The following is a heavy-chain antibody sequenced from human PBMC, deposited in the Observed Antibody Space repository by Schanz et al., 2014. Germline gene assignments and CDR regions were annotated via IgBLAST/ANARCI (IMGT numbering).Heavy chain of an antibody. CDR1: GLLFSYYY. D-gene: IGHD2-21*02. V-gene: IGHV3-21*05. Sequence: VHLVESGGGLVQPGGSLRLSCAASGLLFSYYYMSGVRQAPGKGLEWVSYISSSSSYISYADSVKGRFTISRDNAKNSLYLQMNSLRAEDTAVYYCARPSDSSWYMDVWGKGTTVTVSS. CDR2: ISSSSSYI. J-gene: IGHJ6*03. CDR3: ARPSDSSWYMDV.